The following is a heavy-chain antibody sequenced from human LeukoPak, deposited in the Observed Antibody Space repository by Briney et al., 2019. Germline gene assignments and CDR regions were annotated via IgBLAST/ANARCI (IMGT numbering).Heavy chain of an antibody. V-gene: IGHV3-30*04. D-gene: IGHD5-18*01. CDR2: ISYDGSNK. Sequence: GGSLRLSCAASGFTFSSYAMHWVRQAPGKGLEWVAVISYDGSNKYYADSVKGRFTISRDNSKNTLYLQMNSLRAEDTAVYYCSAPPVDTAMVTVDYWGQGTLVTVSS. CDR1: GFTFSSYA. J-gene: IGHJ4*02. CDR3: SAPPVDTAMVTVDY.